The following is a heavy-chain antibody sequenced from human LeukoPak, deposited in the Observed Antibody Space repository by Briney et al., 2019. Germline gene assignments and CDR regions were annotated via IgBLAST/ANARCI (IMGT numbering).Heavy chain of an antibody. J-gene: IGHJ6*03. CDR3: ARGRNWQTFYHYYMDV. CDR1: GGSFSGHY. CDR2: INHGGVT. Sequence: SETLSLTCGVSGGSFSGHYWTWLRQTPGKGLEWMGEINHGGVTNYNPSLKSRVSISIDTSTNEISLNMSSVTAADTGIYYCARGRNWQTFYHYYMDVWGQGTLVTVSS. V-gene: IGHV4-34*01. D-gene: IGHD1-14*01.